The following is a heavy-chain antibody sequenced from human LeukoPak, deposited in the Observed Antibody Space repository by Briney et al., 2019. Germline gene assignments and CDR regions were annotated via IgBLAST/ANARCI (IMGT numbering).Heavy chain of an antibody. V-gene: IGHV1-46*01. D-gene: IGHD2-21*02. CDR1: GYSXTSXF. CDR3: VREGGGDRGRAFDM. J-gene: IGHJ3*02. Sequence: ASVKVSCKASGYSXTSXFXHXXXXXXGXGXXWXGXXNPNGGSTGYAQKFQGRVSMSRDTSTSTVYMELSSLRSEDTAVYYCVREGGGDRGRAFDMWGQGTMVTVSS. CDR2: XNPNGGST.